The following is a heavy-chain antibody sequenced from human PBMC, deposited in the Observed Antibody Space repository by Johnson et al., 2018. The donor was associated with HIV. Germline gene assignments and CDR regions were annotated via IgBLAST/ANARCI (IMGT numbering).Heavy chain of an antibody. Sequence: EKLVESGGGLVQPGGSLRLSCAASGLIFSRSWMHWVRQAPGKGLVWVSRTNSDGITTYADSVKGRFTISSDKAKNTLHLQMNSLRVEDTALYYCAREWGVITFGGVIPRNAFDIWGQGTMVTVSS. CDR2: TNSDGIT. CDR3: AREWGVITFGGVIPRNAFDI. V-gene: IGHV3-74*01. CDR1: GLIFSRSW. J-gene: IGHJ3*02. D-gene: IGHD3-16*01.